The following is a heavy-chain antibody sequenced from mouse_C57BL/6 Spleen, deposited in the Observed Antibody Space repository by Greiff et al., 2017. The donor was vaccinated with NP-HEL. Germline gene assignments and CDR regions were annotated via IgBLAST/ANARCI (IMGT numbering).Heavy chain of an antibody. D-gene: IGHD2-2*01. CDR2: IRNKANGYTT. J-gene: IGHJ2*01. Sequence: EVHLVESGGGLVQPGGSLSLSCAASGFTFTDYYMSWVRQPPGKALEWLGFIRNKANGYTTEYSASVKGRFTISRDNSQSILYLQMNALRAEDSATYYCARSRSDGYVYFDYWGQGTTLTVSS. V-gene: IGHV7-3*01. CDR3: ARSRSDGYVYFDY. CDR1: GFTFTDYY.